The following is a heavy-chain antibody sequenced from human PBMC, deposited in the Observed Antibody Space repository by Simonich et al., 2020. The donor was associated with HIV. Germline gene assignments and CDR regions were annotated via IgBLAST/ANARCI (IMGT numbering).Heavy chain of an antibody. J-gene: IGHJ1*01. CDR2: INHSGST. CDR1: GGSFSGYC. D-gene: IGHD6-13*01. CDR3: ARLTAGGLGEYFQH. Sequence: QVQLQQWGAGLLKPSETLSLTCAVYGGSFSGYCWSWIRQPPGKGLEWIGEINHSGSTNYNPSLKSRVTISVDTSKNQFSLKLSSVTAADTAVYYCARLTAGGLGEYFQHWGQGTLVTVSS. V-gene: IGHV4-34*01.